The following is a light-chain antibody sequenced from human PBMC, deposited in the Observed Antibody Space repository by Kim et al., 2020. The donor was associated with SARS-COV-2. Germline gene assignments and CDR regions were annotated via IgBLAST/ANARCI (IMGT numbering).Light chain of an antibody. CDR3: QQYSNSPLS. CDR2: GAS. CDR1: QSVKTN. Sequence: EIVLTQSPATLSVSPGERGTLSCRASQSVKTNLAWYQQRPGQTPRLLIYGASTRATGIPATFSGSGSGTEFTLSISSLQSEDYAVYYCQQYSNSPLSFGGGTKVDIK. V-gene: IGKV3-15*01. J-gene: IGKJ4*01.